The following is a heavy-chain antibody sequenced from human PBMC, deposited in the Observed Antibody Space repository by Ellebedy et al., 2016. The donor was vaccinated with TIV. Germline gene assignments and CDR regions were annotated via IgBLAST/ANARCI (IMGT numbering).Heavy chain of an antibody. V-gene: IGHV3-48*03. J-gene: IGHJ4*02. CDR3: ARDSPPQWLIPRFFDL. D-gene: IGHD6-19*01. Sequence: PGGSLRLSCEASGFIFSSYEMNWVRQAPGKGLEWVAYISSSGRTDWYADSVKGRFNISRDNAKNSVYLQMNSLRAEDTAVYYCARDSPPQWLIPRFFDLWGRGTLVTVSS. CDR1: GFIFSSYE. CDR2: ISSSGRTD.